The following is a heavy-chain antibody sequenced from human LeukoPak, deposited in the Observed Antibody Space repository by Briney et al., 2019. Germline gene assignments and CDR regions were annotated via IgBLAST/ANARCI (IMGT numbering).Heavy chain of an antibody. J-gene: IGHJ4*02. CDR1: GGSFSGYY. D-gene: IGHD6-13*01. CDR3: ARGPGIAAAGHPFDY. CDR2: IKHSGST. Sequence: SETLSLTCAVYGGSFSGYYWSWIRQPPGKGLEWIGEIKHSGSTNYNPSLKSRVTISVDTSKNQFSLKLSSVTAADTAVYYCARGPGIAAAGHPFDYWGQGTLVTVSS. V-gene: IGHV4-34*01.